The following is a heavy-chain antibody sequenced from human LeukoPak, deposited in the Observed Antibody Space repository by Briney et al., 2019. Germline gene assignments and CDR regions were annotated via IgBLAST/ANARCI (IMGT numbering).Heavy chain of an antibody. CDR1: GFTFRSYS. J-gene: IGHJ4*02. CDR3: ARGRQQLDY. V-gene: IGHV3-21*01. Sequence: GGTLRLSCAASGFTFRSYSMNWVRQAPGKGLEWVSYISNSSTYIYYADSVKRRFTIPRDNAKNSLYLQMNSLSAEDTAVYYCARGRQQLDYWGQRTLVTVSS. D-gene: IGHD6-13*01. CDR2: ISNSSTYI.